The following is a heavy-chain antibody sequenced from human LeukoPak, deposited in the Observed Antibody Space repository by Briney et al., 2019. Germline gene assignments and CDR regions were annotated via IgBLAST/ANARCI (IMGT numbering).Heavy chain of an antibody. V-gene: IGHV3-21*01. CDR1: GFTFSTYS. Sequence: GGSLRLSCAASGFTFSTYSMNWVRQAPGKGLEWVSSISGSSSYIYYADPVKGRFTISRDSAQNSLYLQMNSLRAEDTAVYYCARGQSYGWFDPWGQGTLVTVSS. D-gene: IGHD5-18*01. CDR2: ISGSSSYI. J-gene: IGHJ5*02. CDR3: ARGQSYGWFDP.